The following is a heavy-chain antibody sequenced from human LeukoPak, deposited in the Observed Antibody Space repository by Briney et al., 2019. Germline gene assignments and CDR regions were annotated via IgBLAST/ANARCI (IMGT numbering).Heavy chain of an antibody. CDR2: INHSGST. D-gene: IGHD2-15*01. CDR3: GRGAKACSGGSCRLYYYYYYMDV. Sequence: NTSETLSLTCAVYGGSFSGYYWSWIRQPPGKGLEWIGEINHSGSTNYNPSLKSRVTISVDTSKNQFSLKLSSVTAADTAVYYCGRGAKACSGGSCRLYYYYYYMDVWGKGTTVTVSS. J-gene: IGHJ6*03. V-gene: IGHV4-34*01. CDR1: GGSFSGYY.